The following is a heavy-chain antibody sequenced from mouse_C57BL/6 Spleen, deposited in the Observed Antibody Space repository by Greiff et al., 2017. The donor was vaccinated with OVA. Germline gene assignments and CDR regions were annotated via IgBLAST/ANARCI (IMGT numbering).Heavy chain of an antibody. CDR1: GYTFTSYW. Sequence: VQLQQPGAELVRPGSSVKLSCKASGYTFTSYWMHWVKQRPIQGLEWIGNIDPSDSETHYNQKFKDKATLTVDKSSSTAYMQLSSLTSEDSAVYYCARSDYSNLDYWGQGTTLTVSS. CDR3: ARSDYSNLDY. V-gene: IGHV1-52*01. D-gene: IGHD2-5*01. J-gene: IGHJ2*01. CDR2: IDPSDSET.